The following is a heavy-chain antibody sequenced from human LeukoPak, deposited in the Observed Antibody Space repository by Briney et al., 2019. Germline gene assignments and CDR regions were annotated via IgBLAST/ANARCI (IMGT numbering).Heavy chain of an antibody. CDR2: IYTSGST. D-gene: IGHD5-18*01. J-gene: IGHJ4*02. CDR1: GGSISSGSYY. V-gene: IGHV4-61*02. CDR3: ARDQGYSYGYVLGD. Sequence: PSETLSLTCTVSGGSISSGSYYWSWIRRPAGKGLEWIGRIYTSGSTNYNPSLKSRVTISVDTSKNQFSLKLSSVTAADTAVYYCARDQGYSYGYVLGDWGQGTLVTVSS.